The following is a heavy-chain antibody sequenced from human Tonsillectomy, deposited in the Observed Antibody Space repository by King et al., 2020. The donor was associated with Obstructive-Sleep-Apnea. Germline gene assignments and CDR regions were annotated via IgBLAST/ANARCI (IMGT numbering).Heavy chain of an antibody. Sequence: QLQESGPGLVKPSETLSLTCTVSGYSISSGYYWAWIRQPPGKGLEWIGIIYHSGSTYYNPSLKSRVPLSVDTSKNQFSLKLSSVTAADPAVYYCARIEGSSGYYVDYWGQGSLVTVSS. CDR2: IYHSGST. V-gene: IGHV4-38-2*02. CDR3: ARIEGSSGYYVDY. J-gene: IGHJ4*02. D-gene: IGHD3-22*01. CDR1: GYSISSGYY.